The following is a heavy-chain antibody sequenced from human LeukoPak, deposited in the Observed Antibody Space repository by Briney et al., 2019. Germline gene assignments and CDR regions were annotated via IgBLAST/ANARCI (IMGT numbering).Heavy chain of an antibody. V-gene: IGHV1-69*05. D-gene: IGHD3-10*01. CDR2: IIPIFGTA. CDR3: ARGLSAGVDVYYYYMDV. Sequence: SVKVSCKASGGTFSSYAISWVRQAPGQGLEWMGRIIPIFGTANYAQKFQGRVTITTDESTSTAYMELSSLRSEDTAVYYCARGLSAGVDVYYYYMDVWGKGTTVTVSS. J-gene: IGHJ6*03. CDR1: GGTFSSYA.